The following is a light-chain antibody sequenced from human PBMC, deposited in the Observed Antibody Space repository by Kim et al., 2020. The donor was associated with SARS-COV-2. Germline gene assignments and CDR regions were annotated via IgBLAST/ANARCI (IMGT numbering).Light chain of an antibody. CDR1: SSDVGGYNY. CDR3: SSYAGSNNFV. V-gene: IGLV2-8*01. Sequence: GQSVTISCTGTSSDVGGYNYVSWYQQHPGKAPKLMFYEVSKRPSGVPDRFSGSKSGSTASLTVSGLQAEDEADYYCSSYAGSNNFVFGTGTKVTVL. CDR2: EVS. J-gene: IGLJ1*01.